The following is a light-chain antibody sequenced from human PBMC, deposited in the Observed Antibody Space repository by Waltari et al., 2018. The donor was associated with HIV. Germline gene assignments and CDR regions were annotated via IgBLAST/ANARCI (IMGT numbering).Light chain of an antibody. J-gene: IGKJ4*01. CDR3: QQGDSLPFT. CDR2: AAS. V-gene: IGKV1-12*01. CDR1: QGVGTS. Sequence: ETLMTQSPSSLSASVGDRVTIACRASQGVGTSLAWYQQKAGKAPKLLIYAASTLQSGVPSRFSGGGSGTDFTLTINNLQADDSATYFCQQGDSLPFTFGGGTK.